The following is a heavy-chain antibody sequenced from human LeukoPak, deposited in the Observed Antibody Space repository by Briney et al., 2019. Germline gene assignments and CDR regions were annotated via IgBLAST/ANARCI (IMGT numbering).Heavy chain of an antibody. CDR3: AQIRESTYYYDSSGYGSEVY. V-gene: IGHV4-31*03. J-gene: IGHJ4*02. CDR2: IYYSGST. Sequence: PSETLSLTCTVSGGSISSGGYYWSWIRQHPGKGLEWIGYIYYSGSTYYNPSLKSRVTISVDTSKNQFSLKLSSVTAADTAVYYCAQIRESTYYYDSSGYGSEVYWGLGTLVTVSS. D-gene: IGHD3-22*01. CDR1: GGSISSGGYY.